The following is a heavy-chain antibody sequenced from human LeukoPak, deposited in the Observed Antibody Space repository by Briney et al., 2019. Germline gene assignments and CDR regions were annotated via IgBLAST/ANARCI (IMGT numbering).Heavy chain of an antibody. J-gene: IGHJ6*02. CDR1: GGSISSYY. Sequence: PSETLSLTCTVSGGSISSYYWSWIRQPPGKGLEWIGEINHSGSTNYNPSLKSRVTISVDTSKNQFSLKLSSVTAADTAVYYCARGPNLRSYYYYGMDVWGQGTTVTVSS. CDR3: ARGPNLRSYYYYGMDV. V-gene: IGHV4-34*01. CDR2: INHSGST.